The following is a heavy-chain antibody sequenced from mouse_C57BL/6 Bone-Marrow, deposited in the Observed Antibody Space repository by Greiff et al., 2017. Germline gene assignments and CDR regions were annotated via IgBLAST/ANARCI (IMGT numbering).Heavy chain of an antibody. Sequence: QVQLQQPGAELVKPGASVKLSCKASGYTFTSYWMHWVKQRPGQGLEWIGMIHPNSGSTNYNEKFKSKATLTVDKSSSTADMQLSSLTSEDSAVYYCGRQEYDRAYWGQGTLVTVSA. J-gene: IGHJ3*01. CDR2: IHPNSGST. D-gene: IGHD2-10*02. CDR3: GRQEYDRAY. CDR1: GYTFTSYW. V-gene: IGHV1-64*01.